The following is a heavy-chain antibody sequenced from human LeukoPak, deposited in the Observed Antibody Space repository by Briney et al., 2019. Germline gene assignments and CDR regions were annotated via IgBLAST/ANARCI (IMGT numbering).Heavy chain of an antibody. V-gene: IGHV1-2*02. CDR3: ARDGGRGFNYGLYYFDH. J-gene: IGHJ4*02. Sequence: ASVKVSCKASGYTFTGYYTHWVRQAPGQGLEWMGWINPNSGDTNYAQKFQGRVTMTRDTSISTAYMELSRLRSDDTAVYYCARDGGRGFNYGLYYFDHWGQGTLVTVSS. D-gene: IGHD5-18*01. CDR2: INPNSGDT. CDR1: GYTFTGYY.